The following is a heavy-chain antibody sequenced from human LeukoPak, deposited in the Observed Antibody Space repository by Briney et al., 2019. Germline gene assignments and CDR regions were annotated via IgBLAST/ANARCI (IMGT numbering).Heavy chain of an antibody. V-gene: IGHV4-30-2*02. J-gene: IGHJ4*02. CDR3: ARSAAMIVAPFDY. D-gene: IGHD3-22*01. Sequence: PSETLSLTCAVSGGSISSGGYSWSWIRQPPGKGLEWIGYIYHSGSTYYNPSLKSRVTISVDRSKNQFSLKLSSVTAADTAVYYCARSAAMIVAPFDYWGQGTLVTVSS. CDR2: IYHSGST. CDR1: GGSISSGGYS.